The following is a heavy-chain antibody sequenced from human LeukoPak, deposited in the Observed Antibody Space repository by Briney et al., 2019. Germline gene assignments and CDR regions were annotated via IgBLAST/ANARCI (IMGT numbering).Heavy chain of an antibody. D-gene: IGHD4-17*01. CDR3: ARDGYGDYGYYYGMDV. J-gene: IGHJ6*02. CDR1: GFTFSSYW. Sequence: GGSLRLSCAASGFTFSSYWMSWVRQAPGKGLEWVANIKQDGSEKYYVDSVKGRFTISRDNAKNSLYLQMNSLRAEDTAVYYCARDGYGDYGYYYGMDVWGQGTTVTVSS. CDR2: IKQDGSEK. V-gene: IGHV3-7*01.